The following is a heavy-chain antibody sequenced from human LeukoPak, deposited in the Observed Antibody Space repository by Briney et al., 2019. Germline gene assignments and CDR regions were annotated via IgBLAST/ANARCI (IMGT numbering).Heavy chain of an antibody. D-gene: IGHD1-26*01. V-gene: IGHV3-7*03. J-gene: IGHJ6*03. Sequence: GGSLRLSCTASGFAFSTYWMSWVRQAPGKGLEWVANIHPDGNEKYHVDSVKGRFTISRDNAKNSLYLQMNSLRAEDTALYYCARDGGGSYYYYCYMDVWGKGTTVTVSS. CDR2: IHPDGNEK. CDR3: ARDGGGSYYYYCYMDV. CDR1: GFAFSTYW.